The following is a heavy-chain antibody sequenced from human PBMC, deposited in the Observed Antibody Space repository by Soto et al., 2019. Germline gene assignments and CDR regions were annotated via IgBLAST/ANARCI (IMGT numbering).Heavy chain of an antibody. CDR1: GYTFTSYD. D-gene: IGHD1-1*01. J-gene: IGHJ6*02. Sequence: QVQLVQSGAEVKKPGASVKVSCKASGYTFTSYDINWVRPATGQGLEWMGWMNPNSGNTGYAEKFQGRDTMTSNTSISTAYMSLSTLRSENTTVYYCAPAMTTRGMAFWGQGPTVPVSS. CDR2: MNPNSGNT. CDR3: APAMTTRGMAF. V-gene: IGHV1-8*01.